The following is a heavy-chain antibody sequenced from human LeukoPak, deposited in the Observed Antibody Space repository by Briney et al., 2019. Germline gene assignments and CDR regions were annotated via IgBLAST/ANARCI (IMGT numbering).Heavy chain of an antibody. CDR1: GGSLSGYY. Sequence: PSETLSLTCAVYGGSLSGYYWSWIRQPPGKGLEWIGEINHSGSTNYNPSLKSRVTISVDTSKNQFSLKLSSVTAADTAVYYCACAVPDCSGGSCHSPDYWGQGTLVTVSS. D-gene: IGHD2-15*01. V-gene: IGHV4-34*01. CDR3: ACAVPDCSGGSCHSPDY. CDR2: INHSGST. J-gene: IGHJ4*02.